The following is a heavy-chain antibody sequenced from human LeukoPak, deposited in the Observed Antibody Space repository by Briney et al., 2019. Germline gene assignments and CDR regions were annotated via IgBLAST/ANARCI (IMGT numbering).Heavy chain of an antibody. Sequence: ASVKVSCKASGYTFTTYAMHWVRQAPGQRLEWMGWINAGNGNTKYSQKFQTRVTITRDTSASTAYMELSSLRSEDTAVYYCARDPIGSRWPYYFDYWGQGTLVTVSS. CDR2: INAGNGNT. CDR3: ARDPIGSRWPYYFDY. V-gene: IGHV1-3*01. D-gene: IGHD6-13*01. CDR1: GYTFTTYA. J-gene: IGHJ4*02.